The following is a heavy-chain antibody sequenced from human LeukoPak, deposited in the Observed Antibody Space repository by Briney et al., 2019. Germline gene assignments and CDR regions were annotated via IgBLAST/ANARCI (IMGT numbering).Heavy chain of an antibody. CDR3: ARAGSGITMVRGEPVDY. Sequence: TPGGSLRLSCAASGFTFSDYYMSWIRQAPGKGLEWVSYISSSGSTIYYADSVKGRFTISRDNAKNSLYLQMNSLRAEDAAVYYCARAGSGITMVRGEPVDYWGQGTLVTVSS. CDR1: GFTFSDYY. D-gene: IGHD3-10*01. CDR2: ISSSGSTI. J-gene: IGHJ4*02. V-gene: IGHV3-11*01.